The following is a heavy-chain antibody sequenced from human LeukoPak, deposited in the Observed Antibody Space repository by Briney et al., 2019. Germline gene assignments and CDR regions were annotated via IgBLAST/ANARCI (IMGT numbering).Heavy chain of an antibody. CDR2: IYYSGST. J-gene: IGHJ1*01. CDR3: AGSPTEYFQH. V-gene: IGHV4-39*07. CDR1: GGSISSSSYY. Sequence: SETLSLTCTVSGGSISSSSYYWGWIRQPPGKGLEWIGNIYYSGSTYYNPSLKSRVTISVDRSKNQFSLKLSSVTAADTAVYYCAGSPTEYFQHWGQGTLVTVSS.